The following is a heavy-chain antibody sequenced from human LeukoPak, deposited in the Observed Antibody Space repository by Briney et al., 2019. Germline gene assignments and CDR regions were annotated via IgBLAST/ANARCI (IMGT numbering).Heavy chain of an antibody. Sequence: SDTLSLTCAIYGGSCSGYYWSWIRQPPGKGLEWIGEINHSGSTYYNPSLKSRVTISVDTSKNQFSLKLNSVTAADTAVYYCARHYGPWGQGTLVTVSS. CDR1: GGSCSGYY. J-gene: IGHJ5*02. CDR3: ARHYGP. V-gene: IGHV4-34*01. D-gene: IGHD3-16*01. CDR2: INHSGST.